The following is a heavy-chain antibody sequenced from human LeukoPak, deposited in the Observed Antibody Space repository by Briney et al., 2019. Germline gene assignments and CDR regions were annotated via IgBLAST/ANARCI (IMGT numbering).Heavy chain of an antibody. CDR3: ARDETYSSDWQSNHYYYYMDV. CDR1: GYSISSGYY. D-gene: IGHD6-19*01. J-gene: IGHJ6*03. Sequence: SETLSLTCTVSGYSISSGYYWGWIRQPPEKGLEWIGSIYHSGSTYYNPSLKSRVTISVDTSKNQFSLKLSSVTAADTAMYYCARDETYSSDWQSNHYYYYMDVWGKGTTVTVSS. CDR2: IYHSGST. V-gene: IGHV4-38-2*02.